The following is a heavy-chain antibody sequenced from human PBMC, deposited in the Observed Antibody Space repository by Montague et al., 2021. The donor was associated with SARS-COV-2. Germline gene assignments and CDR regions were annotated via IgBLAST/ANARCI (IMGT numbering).Heavy chain of an antibody. Sequence: SETLSLTCSVSGDSMSTNYWSWIRQPPGKGLEWIGHIYNSGTTIYNPSLKSRATIFIDVSKNHFSLRLSSVTATDTAVYYCARMLYDYVWETSRYRGKYFDAWGQGTLVTVSS. D-gene: IGHD3-16*02. CDR1: GDSMSTNY. CDR3: ARMLYDYVWETSRYRGKYFDA. V-gene: IGHV4-59*01. CDR2: IYNSGTT. J-gene: IGHJ4*02.